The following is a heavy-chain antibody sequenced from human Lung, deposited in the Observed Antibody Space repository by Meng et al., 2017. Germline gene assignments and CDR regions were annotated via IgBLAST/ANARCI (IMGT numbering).Heavy chain of an antibody. Sequence: QVTPHQLGRGRLSPSCPPALTLLGAGGTFSDCYWTWIRQPPGKGLEWIGEITHSWSTNYNPSLESRATISVDTSQNNLSLKLSSVTAADSAVYYCARGPTTMAHGFDYWGQGTLVTVSS. CDR1: GGTFSDCY. J-gene: IGHJ4*02. CDR3: ARGPTTMAHGFDY. V-gene: IGHV4-34*01. CDR2: ITHSWST. D-gene: IGHD4-11*01.